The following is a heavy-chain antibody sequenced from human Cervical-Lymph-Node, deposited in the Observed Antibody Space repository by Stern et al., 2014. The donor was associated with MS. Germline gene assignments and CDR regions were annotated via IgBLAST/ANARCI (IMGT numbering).Heavy chain of an antibody. CDR2: INHSGST. D-gene: IGHD2-21*02. J-gene: IGHJ4*02. Sequence: QVQLQQWGAGLLKPSETLSLTCAVYGGSFSGYYWSWIRQPPGKGLEWIGEINHSGSTTYNPSLKSRVTISLDTSKNQVSLKLNSVTAADTAVYYCARWVVTSVEVIDYWGQGTLVTVSS. CDR1: GGSFSGYY. CDR3: ARWVVTSVEVIDY. V-gene: IGHV4-34*01.